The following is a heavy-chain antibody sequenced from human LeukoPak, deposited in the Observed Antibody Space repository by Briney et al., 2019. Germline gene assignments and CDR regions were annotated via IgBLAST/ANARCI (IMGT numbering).Heavy chain of an antibody. CDR1: GGSFSGYY. V-gene: IGHV4-34*01. CDR2: INHSGST. J-gene: IGHJ4*02. D-gene: IGHD5-24*01. Sequence: SETLPLTCAVYGGSFSGYYWSWIRQPPGKGLEWIGEINHSGSTNYNPSLKSRVTISVDTSKNQFSLKLSSVTAADTAVYYCARGSDGYNYFDYWGQGTLVTVSS. CDR3: ARGSDGYNYFDY.